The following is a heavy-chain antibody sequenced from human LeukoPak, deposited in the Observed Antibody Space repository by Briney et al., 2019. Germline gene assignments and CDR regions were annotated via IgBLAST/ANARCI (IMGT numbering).Heavy chain of an antibody. CDR3: ATEVTFGGVIVHESREQSDY. Sequence: PGGSLRLSCAASGFTFSSYSMNWVRQAPGKGLEWVSSISSSSSYIYYADSVKGRFTISRDNAKNSLYLQMNSLRAEDTAVYYCATEVTFGGVIVHESREQSDYWGQGTLVTVSS. D-gene: IGHD3-16*02. V-gene: IGHV3-21*01. CDR2: ISSSSSYI. J-gene: IGHJ4*02. CDR1: GFTFSSYS.